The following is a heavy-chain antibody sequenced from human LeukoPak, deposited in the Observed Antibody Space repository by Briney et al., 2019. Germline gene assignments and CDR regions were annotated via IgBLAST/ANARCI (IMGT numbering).Heavy chain of an antibody. CDR3: AKDFYDSSGSRYDY. Sequence: GGSLRLSCTASGFAFSSYAMSWVSQAPGVGLEWVSAIDGGGGRTWHADSVRGRFTISRDNSKNTLFMQMNSLRAEDTAVYYCAKDFYDSSGSRYDYWGQGTLVTVSS. D-gene: IGHD3-22*01. J-gene: IGHJ4*02. CDR2: IDGGGGRT. V-gene: IGHV3-23*01. CDR1: GFAFSSYA.